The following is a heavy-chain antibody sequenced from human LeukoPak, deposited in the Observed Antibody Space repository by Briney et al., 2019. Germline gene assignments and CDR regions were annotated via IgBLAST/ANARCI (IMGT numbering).Heavy chain of an antibody. Sequence: GGSLRLSCAASGFTFSSYSMNWVRQAPGKGLEWVSSISSSSSYIYYADSVKGRFTISRDNAKNSLYLQMNSLRAEDTAVYYCARDPTPPYYYGSGPLFDPWGQGTLVTVSS. D-gene: IGHD3-10*01. CDR3: ARDPTPPYYYGSGPLFDP. CDR2: ISSSSSYI. J-gene: IGHJ5*02. CDR1: GFTFSSYS. V-gene: IGHV3-21*01.